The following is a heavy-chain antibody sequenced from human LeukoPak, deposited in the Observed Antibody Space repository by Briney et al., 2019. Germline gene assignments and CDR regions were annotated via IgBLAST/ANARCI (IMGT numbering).Heavy chain of an antibody. CDR1: GGSISSSSYY. V-gene: IGHV4-39*07. CDR3: ARVSSVGYYDSSGFVDY. Sequence: SETLSLTCTVSGGSISSSSYYWGWIRQPPGKGLEWIGSIYYSGSTYYNPSLKSRVTISVDTSKNQFSLKLSSVTAADTAVYYCARVSSVGYYDSSGFVDYWGQGTLVTVSS. J-gene: IGHJ4*02. CDR2: IYYSGST. D-gene: IGHD3-22*01.